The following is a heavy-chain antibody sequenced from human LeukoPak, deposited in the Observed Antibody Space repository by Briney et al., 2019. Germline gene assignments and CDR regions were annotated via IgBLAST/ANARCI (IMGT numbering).Heavy chain of an antibody. J-gene: IGHJ5*01. Sequence: PGGSLRLSCVASGFTFNNFAMSCVRQAPGKGLEWVSLIRDSGATFYADSVKGRFTISRDNSKNTIYLQMNRLRVEDTAVYFCARDRAVTQVWVEFDSWGQGTQVTVSS. V-gene: IGHV3-23*01. D-gene: IGHD3-16*01. CDR3: ARDRAVTQVWVEFDS. CDR2: IRDSGAT. CDR1: GFTFNNFA.